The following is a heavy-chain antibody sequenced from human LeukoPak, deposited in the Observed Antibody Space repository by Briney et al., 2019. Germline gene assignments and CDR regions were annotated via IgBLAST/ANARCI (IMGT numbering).Heavy chain of an antibody. Sequence: GESLQISCKGSGYSFTSYWIGWVRQLPGKGLEWMGIIYPGDSDTRYSPSFQGQVTISADKSISTAYLQWSSLKASDTAMYYCARRTGSTLVYFDYWGQGTLVTVSS. CDR3: ARRTGSTLVYFDY. CDR1: GYSFTSYW. V-gene: IGHV5-51*01. J-gene: IGHJ4*02. D-gene: IGHD2-8*02. CDR2: IYPGDSDT.